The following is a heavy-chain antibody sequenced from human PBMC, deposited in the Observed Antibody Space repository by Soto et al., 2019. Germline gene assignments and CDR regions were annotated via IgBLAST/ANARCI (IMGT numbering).Heavy chain of an antibody. CDR1: GFTFDDYA. Sequence: EVQLVESGGGLVQPGRSLRLSCAASGFTFDDYAMHWVRQAPGKGLEWVSGISWNSGSIGYADSVKGRFTISRDNAKNSLYLQMNSLRAEDTALYYCAKGIGYSSSWYDYWGQGTLVTVSS. CDR2: ISWNSGSI. CDR3: AKGIGYSSSWYDY. V-gene: IGHV3-9*01. J-gene: IGHJ4*02. D-gene: IGHD6-13*01.